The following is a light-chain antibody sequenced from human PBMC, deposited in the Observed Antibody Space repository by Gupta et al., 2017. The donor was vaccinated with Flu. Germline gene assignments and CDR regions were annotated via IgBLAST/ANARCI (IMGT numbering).Light chain of an antibody. CDR3: RQDYNRPPYT. CDR2: EAS. V-gene: IGKV1-33*01. Sequence: EIQVTHSPSSLSASVGDRVTITYQPIHDIAKFLLWYKAKPLKAPKLLIKEASHCEGGVPSRFSGCGSGGYFPFTISGRQVEDVATYCFRQDYNRPPYTFGQGTKVDIK. J-gene: IGKJ2*01. CDR1: HDIAKF.